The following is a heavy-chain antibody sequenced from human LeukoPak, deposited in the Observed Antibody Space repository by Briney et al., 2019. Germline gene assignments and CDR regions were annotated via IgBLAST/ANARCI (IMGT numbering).Heavy chain of an antibody. D-gene: IGHD1-14*01. V-gene: IGHV1-69*13. CDR2: IIPIFGTA. CDR1: GGTFSSYA. J-gene: IGHJ4*02. CDR3: PRDDRWRTGGSDY. Sequence: SVKVSCKASGGTFSSYAISWVRQAPGQGLEWMGGIIPIFGTANYAQKFQGRDTITADESTSTAYMELSSLRSEDTAVYYCPRDDRWRTGGSDYWGQGTLVTVSS.